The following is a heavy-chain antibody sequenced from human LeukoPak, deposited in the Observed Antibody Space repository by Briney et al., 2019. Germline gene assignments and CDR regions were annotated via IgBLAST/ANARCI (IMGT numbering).Heavy chain of an antibody. CDR2: ISSSSSNI. CDR3: ARGGAARPDY. CDR1: GFSFSVSG. D-gene: IGHD6-6*01. Sequence: GGSLRLSCTASGFSFSVSGMNWVRQAPGKGLEWVAYISSSSSNINYADSVRGRFTISRDNARNSLYLHMDSLRVEDMAVYYCARGGAARPDYWGQGTLVTVSS. J-gene: IGHJ4*02. V-gene: IGHV3-21*01.